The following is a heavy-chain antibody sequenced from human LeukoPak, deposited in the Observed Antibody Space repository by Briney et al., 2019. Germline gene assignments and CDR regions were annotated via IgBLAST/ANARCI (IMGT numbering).Heavy chain of an antibody. Sequence: GASVKVSCKTSGYTFATHGISWVRQAPGQGLEWMGWISPNSGDTDIAQKFQGRVTMTRDTSIATSYMEVDSLTSDDTAVYHCARESACGTTNCLAPADWLDPWGQGTLVIVSS. J-gene: IGHJ5*02. CDR2: ISPNSGDT. CDR3: ARESACGTTNCLAPADWLDP. D-gene: IGHD2-2*01. V-gene: IGHV1-2*02. CDR1: GYTFATHG.